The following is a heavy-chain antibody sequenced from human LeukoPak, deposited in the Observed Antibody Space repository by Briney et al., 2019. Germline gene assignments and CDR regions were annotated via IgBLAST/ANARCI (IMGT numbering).Heavy chain of an antibody. CDR3: AREEWFGELRSYYFDY. D-gene: IGHD3-10*01. CDR1: GYTFTSYA. V-gene: IGHV1-18*01. J-gene: IGHJ4*02. CDR2: INPHNGNT. Sequence: ASVRVSCKTSGYTFTSYAISWVRQTPGQGFEWMGWINPHNGNTNYTLKLQDRVTLTADTSTSTAYMELRSLRSDDTAVYYCAREEWFGELRSYYFDYWGQGTLVTVSS.